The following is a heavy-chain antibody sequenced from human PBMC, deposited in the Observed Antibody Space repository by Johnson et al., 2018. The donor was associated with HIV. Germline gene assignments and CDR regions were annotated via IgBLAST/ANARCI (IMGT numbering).Heavy chain of an antibody. V-gene: IGHV3-30-3*01. D-gene: IGHD3-10*01. CDR2: ISYHGSTK. J-gene: IGHJ3*02. Sequence: QVQLVESGGGVVQPGRSLRLSCAPSGFTFSRYAMHWVRQAPGKGLEWVAVISYHGSTKYYADTVKGRFTISRDNSKNTLYLQMNSLRTEDTAVYYCAKAMVRGGNNAFDIWGQGTMVTVS. CDR3: AKAMVRGGNNAFDI. CDR1: GFTFSRYA.